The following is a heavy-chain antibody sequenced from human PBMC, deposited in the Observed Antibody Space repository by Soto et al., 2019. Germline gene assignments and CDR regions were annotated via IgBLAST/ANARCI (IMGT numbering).Heavy chain of an antibody. CDR3: VRDGGYSGYDIDY. J-gene: IGHJ4*02. V-gene: IGHV3-48*02. CDR2: ISRISSAI. CDR1: GFTLSSYS. D-gene: IGHD5-12*01. Sequence: EVQLVESGGGLVHPGGSLRLSCAASGFTLSSYSMNWVRQAPGKGLDWVSYISRISSAIYYADSVKSRFTISSDNANNLLFLQENSLRDEETAVYYVVRDGGYSGYDIDYWGQGTVVTVSS.